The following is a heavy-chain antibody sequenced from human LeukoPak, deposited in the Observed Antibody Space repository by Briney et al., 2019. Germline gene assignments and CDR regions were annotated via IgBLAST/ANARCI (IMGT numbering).Heavy chain of an antibody. V-gene: IGHV1-2*02. CDR3: ARGYCSGGSCYQRTNFDY. CDR1: GYTFIAYY. Sequence: ASVKVSCKASGYTFIAYYMHWVRLAPGQGLEWMGWINPNSGGTNYTQEFQGRVTMTRDTSISTAYMELSMLRSDDTAVYYCARGYCSGGSCYQRTNFDYWGQGTLVTVSS. D-gene: IGHD2-15*01. J-gene: IGHJ4*02. CDR2: INPNSGGT.